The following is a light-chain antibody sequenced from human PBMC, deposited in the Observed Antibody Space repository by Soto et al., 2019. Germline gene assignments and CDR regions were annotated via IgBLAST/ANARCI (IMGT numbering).Light chain of an antibody. CDR1: SSDVGSYNL. V-gene: IGLV2-23*02. Sequence: LAQPASVSGSPGHSITISCTGTSSDVGSYNLVSWYQQHPGKAPKLMIYEVSKRPSGVSNRFSGSKSGNTASLTISGLQAEDEADYYCCSYAGSSTFLYVFGTGTKVTFL. CDR3: CSYAGSSTFLYV. CDR2: EVS. J-gene: IGLJ1*01.